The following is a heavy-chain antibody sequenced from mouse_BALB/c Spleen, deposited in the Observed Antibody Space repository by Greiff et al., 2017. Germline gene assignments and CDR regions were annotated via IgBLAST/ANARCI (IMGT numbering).Heavy chain of an antibody. CDR2: ISSGGST. CDR3: ARGAATGFAY. Sequence: EVMLVESGGGLVKPGGSLKLSCAASGFTFSSYAMSWVRQTPEKRLEWVASISSGGSTYYPDSVKGRFTISRDNARNILYLQMSSLRSEDTAMYYCARGAATGFAYWGQGTLVTVSA. J-gene: IGHJ3*01. V-gene: IGHV5-6-5*01. CDR1: GFTFSSYA. D-gene: IGHD1-2*01.